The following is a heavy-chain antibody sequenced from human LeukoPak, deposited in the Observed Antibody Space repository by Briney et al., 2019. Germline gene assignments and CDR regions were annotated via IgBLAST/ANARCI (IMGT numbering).Heavy chain of an antibody. CDR1: GLSISSSSYS. D-gene: IGHD5-18*01. V-gene: IGHV4-39*07. CDR2: IYYSGNP. Sequence: SETLSLTCSVSGLSISSSSYSWGWIPQPPGKGLEWIGSIYYSGNPHYNPSLESRVTVSVDTSKNQFSLNLRSVTVADTAVYYCARDFFWYSSGYGAFDIWGQGTMVTVSS. CDR3: ARDFFWYSSGYGAFDI. J-gene: IGHJ3*02.